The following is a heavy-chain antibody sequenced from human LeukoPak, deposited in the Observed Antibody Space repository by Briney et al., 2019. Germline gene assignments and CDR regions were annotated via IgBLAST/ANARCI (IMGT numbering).Heavy chain of an antibody. D-gene: IGHD5-18*01. Sequence: SETLSLTCTVSGDSTSNYYWSWIRQPPGKGLEWIGYIYYSGSTNYNPSITGRVTISVDTSKNQFSLNLSSVTAADTAVYYCARGLRAGYSYTYGFWGQGTLVTVSA. J-gene: IGHJ4*02. CDR2: IYYSGST. CDR1: GDSTSNYY. CDR3: ARGLRAGYSYTYGF. V-gene: IGHV4-59*01.